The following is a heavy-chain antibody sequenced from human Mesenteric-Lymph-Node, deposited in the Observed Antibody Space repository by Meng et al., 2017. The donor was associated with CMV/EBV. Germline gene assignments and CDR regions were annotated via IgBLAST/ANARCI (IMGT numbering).Heavy chain of an antibody. CDR2: INPDSGVT. Sequence: ASVKVSCKASGYSFTTYYVYWVRQAPGQGLEWMGWINPDSGVTEYAHKFQGRVTMTRDTSIRTAYMELSRLRSDDTAVYYCARVGSGPSDGFDIWGQGTMVTVSS. V-gene: IGHV1-2*02. CDR3: ARVGSGPSDGFDI. J-gene: IGHJ3*02. CDR1: GYSFTTYY. D-gene: IGHD1-26*01.